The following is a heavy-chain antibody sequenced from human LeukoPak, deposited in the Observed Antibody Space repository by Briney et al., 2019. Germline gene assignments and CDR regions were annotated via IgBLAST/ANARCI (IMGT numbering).Heavy chain of an antibody. Sequence: SETLSLTCTVSGGSISSYYWSWIRQPPGKGLEWIGYIYYSGSTNYNPSLKSRVTISVDTSKNQFSLKLSSVTAADTAVYYCARGGNYFDYWGQGTLVTVSS. CDR1: GGSISSYY. CDR2: IYYSGST. J-gene: IGHJ4*02. D-gene: IGHD3-16*01. V-gene: IGHV4-59*01. CDR3: ARGGNYFDY.